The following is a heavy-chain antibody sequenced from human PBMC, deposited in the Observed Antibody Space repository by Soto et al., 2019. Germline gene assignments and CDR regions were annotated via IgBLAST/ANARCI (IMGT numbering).Heavy chain of an antibody. V-gene: IGHV1-18*01. J-gene: IGHJ4*02. CDR1: GYTFTSYG. CDR2: ISAYNGNT. D-gene: IGHD2-15*01. Sequence: GASVKVSCKASGYTFTSYGISWVRQAPGQGLEWMGWISAYNGNTNYAQKLQGRVTMTTDTSTSTAYMELRSLRSDDTAVYYCARGLLLGYCSGGSCYGPSFDYWGQGTLVTVSS. CDR3: ARGLLLGYCSGGSCYGPSFDY.